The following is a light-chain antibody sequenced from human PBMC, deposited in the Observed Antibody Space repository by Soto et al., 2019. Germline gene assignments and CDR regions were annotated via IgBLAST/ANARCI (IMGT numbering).Light chain of an antibody. CDR2: AAS. J-gene: IGKJ1*01. V-gene: IGKV1-27*01. CDR3: QRYNSAPRT. CDR1: QGISDY. Sequence: DIQMTQSPSSLTASVGDRVTITCRASQGISDYLAWYQQKPGKVPELLIYAASTLQSGVPSRFSGSGSGTDFTLSISSLKPEDVATYYCQRYNSAPRTFGQGTKVEIK.